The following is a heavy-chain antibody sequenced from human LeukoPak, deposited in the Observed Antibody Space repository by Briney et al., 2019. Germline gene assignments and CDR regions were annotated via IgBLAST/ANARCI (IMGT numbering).Heavy chain of an antibody. CDR3: TTGTWIQLWLADY. CDR2: IKTKTDGGTT. V-gene: IGHV3-15*01. CDR1: GFTFSNAC. D-gene: IGHD5-18*01. J-gene: IGHJ4*02. Sequence: GGSLRLSCAASGFTFSNACMSWVRQAPGKGLEWVGHIKTKTDGGTTDYAAPMKGTFTISRDDSKNTLYLQMNSLKTEDTAVYYCTTGTWIQLWLADYWGQGTLVTVSS.